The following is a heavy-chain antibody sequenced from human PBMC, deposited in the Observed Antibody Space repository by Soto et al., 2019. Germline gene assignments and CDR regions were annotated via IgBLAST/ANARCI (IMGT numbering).Heavy chain of an antibody. J-gene: IGHJ4*02. CDR2: INPNSGGT. Sequence: ASVKVSCKASGYTFTGYYMHWVRQAPGQGLEWMGWINPNSGGTNYAQKFQGWVTMTRDTSISTAYMELSRLRSDDTAVYYCARNGDYGRQMRNYFDYWGQGTLVTVSS. D-gene: IGHD4-17*01. V-gene: IGHV1-2*04. CDR3: ARNGDYGRQMRNYFDY. CDR1: GYTFTGYY.